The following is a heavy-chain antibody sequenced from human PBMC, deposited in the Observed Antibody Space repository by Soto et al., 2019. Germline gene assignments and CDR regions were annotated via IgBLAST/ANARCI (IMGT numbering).Heavy chain of an antibody. CDR3: ARVRIAAAGIYYYGLDV. D-gene: IGHD6-13*01. V-gene: IGHV4-59*01. J-gene: IGHJ6*02. Sequence: ETRSLTCTVSGGSISSYYWSWIRQPPGKGLEWIGYIYYSGSTNYNPSLKSRVTISVDTSKNQFSLKLSSVTAADTAVYYCARVRIAAAGIYYYGLDVWGQGTTVTVSS. CDR1: GGSISSYY. CDR2: IYYSGST.